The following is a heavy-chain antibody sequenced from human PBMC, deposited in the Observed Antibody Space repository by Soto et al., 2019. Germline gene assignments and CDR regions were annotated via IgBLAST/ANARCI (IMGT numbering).Heavy chain of an antibody. J-gene: IGHJ4*02. CDR2: ISGSGGST. V-gene: IGHV3-23*01. CDR3: ANLPSNWGSGGDY. Sequence: GGSLRLSCAASGFTFSSYAMSWVRQAPGKGLEWVSAISGSGGSTYYADSVKGRFTISRDNSKNTLYLQMNSLRAEDTAVYYCANLPSNWGSGGDYWGQGTLVTVSS. D-gene: IGHD7-27*01. CDR1: GFTFSSYA.